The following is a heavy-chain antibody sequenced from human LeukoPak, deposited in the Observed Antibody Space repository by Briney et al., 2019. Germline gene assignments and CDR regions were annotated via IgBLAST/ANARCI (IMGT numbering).Heavy chain of an antibody. CDR1: GESLSNYY. J-gene: IGHJ4*02. D-gene: IGHD3-10*01. V-gene: IGHV4-34*01. CDR2: INHYGST. CDR3: ARLPDYYSRHGAPG. Sequence: SETLSLTCAVYGESLSNYYWSWIRQPPGKGLEWIGEINHYGSTNYNPSLKSRITISVDTSKNQFSLKLSSVTAADTAVYYCARLPDYYSRHGAPGWGQGTLVTVSS.